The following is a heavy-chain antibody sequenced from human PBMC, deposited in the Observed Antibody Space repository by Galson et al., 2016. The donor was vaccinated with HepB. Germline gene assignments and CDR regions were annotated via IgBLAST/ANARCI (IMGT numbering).Heavy chain of an antibody. J-gene: IGHJ4*02. V-gene: IGHV3-74*01. D-gene: IGHD6-19*01. CDR1: GFTFSSYW. CDR2: VNPDGSRT. Sequence: SLRLSCAASGFTFSSYWMYWVRQAPGKGLVWVSRVNPDGSRTDYADSVKGRFTISRDNAKNTLYSQMNSLGAEDTAVYYCAKDRWVAVAVLLEYWGQGTLVTVSA. CDR3: AKDRWVAVAVLLEY.